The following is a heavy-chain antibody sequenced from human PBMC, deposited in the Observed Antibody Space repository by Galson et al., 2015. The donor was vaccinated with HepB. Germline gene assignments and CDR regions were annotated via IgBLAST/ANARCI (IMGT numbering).Heavy chain of an antibody. J-gene: IGHJ4*02. CDR2: ITYSGGNT. CDR3: ARDEAKLAGTTAALDY. D-gene: IGHD1-14*01. Sequence: SLRLSCAASGFTFSNYAMTWVRQAPGKGLEWVSLITYSGGNTYYADSVKGRFTISRDNSKNTLYLQMNSLRAEDTAVYYCARDEAKLAGTTAALDYWGPGTLVTVSS. CDR1: GFTFSNYA. V-gene: IGHV3-23*01.